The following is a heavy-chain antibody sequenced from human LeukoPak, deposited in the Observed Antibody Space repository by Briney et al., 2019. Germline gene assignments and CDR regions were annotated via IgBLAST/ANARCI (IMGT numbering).Heavy chain of an antibody. Sequence: GGSLRLSCAASGFTVSTNYMTWVRQAPGKGLEWVSVIYSGGKTYYADSVKGRFTISRDNSKNMVYLQMNSLRGEDTAMYYCTRDSQYCSGGSCSPCASDIWGQGTLVTVSS. CDR3: TRDSQYCSGGSCSPCASDI. J-gene: IGHJ3*02. V-gene: IGHV3-53*01. CDR1: GFTVSTNY. CDR2: IYSGGKT. D-gene: IGHD2-15*01.